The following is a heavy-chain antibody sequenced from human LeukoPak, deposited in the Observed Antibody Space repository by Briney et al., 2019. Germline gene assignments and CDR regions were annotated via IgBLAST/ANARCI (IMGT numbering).Heavy chain of an antibody. Sequence: ASVNVSCTASGYTFTNNYLHWVRQAPGQGLEWMGMIYPRDGSTSYAQNFQGRVTVTRDTSTTTVHMELRGLRSEDTAVYYCARDQEGFDYWGQGTVVTVSS. CDR3: ARDQEGFDY. J-gene: IGHJ4*02. CDR1: GYTFTNNY. CDR2: IYPRDGST. V-gene: IGHV1-46*01.